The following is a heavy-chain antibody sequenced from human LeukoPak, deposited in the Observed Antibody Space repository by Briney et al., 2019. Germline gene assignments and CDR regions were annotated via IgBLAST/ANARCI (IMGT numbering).Heavy chain of an antibody. Sequence: SETPSLTCTGSGGSISSYYWSWIRQPPGKGLEWIGYIYYSGSTNYNPSLKSRVTISVDTSKNQFSLKLSSVTAADTAVYYCARVLGYDSYGMDVWGQGTTVTVSS. CDR3: ARVLGYDSYGMDV. V-gene: IGHV4-59*01. CDR2: IYYSGST. CDR1: GGSISSYY. J-gene: IGHJ6*02.